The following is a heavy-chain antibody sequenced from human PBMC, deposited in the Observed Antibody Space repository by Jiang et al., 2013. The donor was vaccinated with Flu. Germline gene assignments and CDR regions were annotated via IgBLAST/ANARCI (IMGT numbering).Heavy chain of an antibody. J-gene: IGHJ6*02. Sequence: VQLVESGGGVVQPGRSLRLSCAASGFTFSNYAMHWVRQAPGKGLEWVAVISYDGNNKYYADSVKGRFTISRDNSKNTLYLQMNSLRAEDTAVYYCARDSRSSYGMDVWGQGTTVTVSS. CDR3: ARDSRSSYGMDV. D-gene: IGHD6-6*01. V-gene: IGHV3-30-3*01. CDR1: GFTFSNYA. CDR2: ISYDGNNK.